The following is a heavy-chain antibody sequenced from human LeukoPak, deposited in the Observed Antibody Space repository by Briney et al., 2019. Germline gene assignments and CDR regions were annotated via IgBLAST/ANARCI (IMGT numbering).Heavy chain of an antibody. Sequence: GGSLRLSCAASGFTFSSYAMSWVRQAPGKGLEWVSAISGSGGSTYYADSVKGRFTISRDNAKNSLYLQMNSLRAGDTAVYYCARDREGDIVATIRDDFDYWGQGTLVTVSS. D-gene: IGHD5-12*01. CDR3: ARDREGDIVATIRDDFDY. V-gene: IGHV3-23*01. CDR1: GFTFSSYA. J-gene: IGHJ4*02. CDR2: ISGSGGST.